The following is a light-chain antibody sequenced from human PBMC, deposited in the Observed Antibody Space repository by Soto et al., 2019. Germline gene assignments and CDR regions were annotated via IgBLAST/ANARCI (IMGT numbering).Light chain of an antibody. Sequence: DIVMTQSPLSLPVTPGEPASMSCRSSQSLLHSSGNNYLDWYVQKPGQSPQLLIYWGSNRASGDPDRYSGSGAGTDVTLKISRVEAEDVGIYYCMQGQQTPITVGQGTRREIK. CDR2: WGS. J-gene: IGKJ5*01. CDR3: MQGQQTPIT. CDR1: QSLLHSSGNNY. V-gene: IGKV2-28*01.